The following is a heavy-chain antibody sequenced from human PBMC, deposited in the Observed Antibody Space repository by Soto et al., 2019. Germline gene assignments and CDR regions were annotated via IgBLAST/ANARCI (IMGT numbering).Heavy chain of an antibody. Sequence: QVQLVQSGAEVKKPGASVKVSCKASGYTFTSYDINWVRQATGQGLEWMGWMNPNSGNTGYAQKFQGRVTMTRNTSISTAYMELSSLRSEDMAVYYCARGLGYCSGGSCYSYYYYMDVWGKGTTVTVSS. CDR2: MNPNSGNT. CDR1: GYTFTSYD. J-gene: IGHJ6*03. V-gene: IGHV1-8*01. D-gene: IGHD2-15*01. CDR3: ARGLGYCSGGSCYSYYYYMDV.